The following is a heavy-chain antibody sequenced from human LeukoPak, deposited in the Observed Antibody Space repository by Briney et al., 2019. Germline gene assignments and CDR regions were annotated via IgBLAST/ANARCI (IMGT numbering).Heavy chain of an antibody. CDR1: GFTFSSYA. J-gene: IGHJ4*02. CDR2: ISGSGGTT. CDR3: AKIRVVASGY. Sequence: PGGSLRLSCAASGFTFSSYAMSWVRQAPGKGLEWVSGISGSGGTTYYADSVKGRFTSSRDNSKNTLYLQMNSLRAEDTAIYYCAKIRVVASGYWGQGTLVTVSS. V-gene: IGHV3-23*01. D-gene: IGHD3-22*01.